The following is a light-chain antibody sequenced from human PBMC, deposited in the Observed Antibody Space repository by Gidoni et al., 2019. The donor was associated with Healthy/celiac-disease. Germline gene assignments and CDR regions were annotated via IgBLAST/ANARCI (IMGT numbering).Light chain of an antibody. J-gene: IGKJ1*01. CDR3: QQCNNWPRT. Sequence: IVITHSPATLSVSPGESSTLSCRASQSVRSNLPWYQQKPGQAPRLLIYGASTRATGIPARFSGSGSGTEFTLTISRLQSEDFGVYYCQQCNNWPRTFXQXTKVEIK. CDR1: QSVRSN. V-gene: IGKV3-15*01. CDR2: GAS.